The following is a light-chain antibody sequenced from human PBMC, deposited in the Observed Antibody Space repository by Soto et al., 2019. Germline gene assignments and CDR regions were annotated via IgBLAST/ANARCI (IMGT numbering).Light chain of an antibody. J-gene: IGKJ2*01. CDR2: GAS. CDR1: QSVSSSY. CDR3: QHYGNSPPMYT. Sequence: EIVLTQSPGTLSLSPGERATLSCRASQSVSSSYFLWYQQKPGQAPRLLLYGASNRATGTPDKFSGSGSGTYFTLTISRPEPEDCAVYYCQHYGNSPPMYTFGQGTKLESK. V-gene: IGKV3-20*01.